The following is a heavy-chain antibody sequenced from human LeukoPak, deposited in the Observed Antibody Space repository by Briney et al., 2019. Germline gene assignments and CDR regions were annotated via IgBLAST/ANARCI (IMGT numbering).Heavy chain of an antibody. CDR3: ARDNYFDSRGLDR. V-gene: IGHV3-30-3*01. CDR2: ISDDGGTK. CDR1: GFPFRDYA. J-gene: IGHJ5*02. Sequence: GGSLRLSCAASGFPFRDYALPWVRQVAGRGLEWVSFISDDGGTKYYADSVKGRFTVSRDNSKNTLYLQMNTLRTEDTAIYYCARDNYFDSRGLDRWGQGTLVTVPS. D-gene: IGHD3-22*01.